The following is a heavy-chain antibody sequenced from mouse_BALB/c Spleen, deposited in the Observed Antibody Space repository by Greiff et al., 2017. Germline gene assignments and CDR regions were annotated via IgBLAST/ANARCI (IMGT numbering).Heavy chain of an antibody. J-gene: IGHJ1*01. V-gene: IGHV1-18*01. CDR3: ARTCIYYGSSGDWYFDV. D-gene: IGHD1-1*01. Sequence: EVQLQQSGPELVKPGASVKIPCKASGYTFTDYNMDWVKQSHGKSLEWIGDINPNNGGTIYNQKFKGKATLTVDKSSSTAYMELRSLTSEDTAVYYCARTCIYYGSSGDWYFDVWGAGTTVTVSS. CDR2: INPNNGGT. CDR1: GYTFTDYN.